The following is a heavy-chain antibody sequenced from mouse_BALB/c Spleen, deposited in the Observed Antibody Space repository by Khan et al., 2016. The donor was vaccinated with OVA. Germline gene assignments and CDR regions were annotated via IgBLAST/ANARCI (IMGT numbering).Heavy chain of an antibody. J-gene: IGHJ3*01. CDR3: TRSGYGSFAY. V-gene: IGHV1S81*02. D-gene: IGHD2-2*01. Sequence: QVQLKQSGAELVKPGASVRLSCKASGYTFTSYYLYWVKQRPGQGLEWIGDINPSSGGTNFNEKFESKATLTVDKSSSTAYIQLNSLTSEDSSVYYCTRSGYGSFAYWGQGTLVTVSA. CDR2: INPSSGGT. CDR1: GYTFTSYY.